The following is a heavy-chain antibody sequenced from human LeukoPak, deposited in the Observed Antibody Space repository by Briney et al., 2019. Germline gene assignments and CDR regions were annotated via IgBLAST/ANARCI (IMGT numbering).Heavy chain of an antibody. CDR1: GFTFSSYW. Sequence: SGGSLKLSCAASGFTFSSYWMSWVRQAPGQGLEWVANIKQDGNEKYYVDSVQGRFTISRENAKNSLYLQMNSLRAEDTAVYYCAREAYCSTTSCLLGGYYYYYMDVWGKGTTVTVSS. D-gene: IGHD2-2*01. J-gene: IGHJ6*03. CDR2: IKQDGNEK. CDR3: AREAYCSTTSCLLGGYYYYYMDV. V-gene: IGHV3-7*01.